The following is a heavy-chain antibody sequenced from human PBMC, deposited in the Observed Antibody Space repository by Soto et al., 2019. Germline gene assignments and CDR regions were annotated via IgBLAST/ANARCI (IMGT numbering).Heavy chain of an antibody. V-gene: IGHV4-34*01. CDR3: ARVPPMITFGGDGWYFDY. CDR2: INHSGST. J-gene: IGHJ4*02. D-gene: IGHD3-16*01. Sequence: QVQLQQWGAGLLKPSETLSLTCAVYGGSFSGYYWSWIRQPPGKGLEWIGEINHSGSTNYNPSLKSRVTISVDTSKNQFSLKLSSVTAADTAVYYCARVPPMITFGGDGWYFDYWGQGTLVTVSS. CDR1: GGSFSGYY.